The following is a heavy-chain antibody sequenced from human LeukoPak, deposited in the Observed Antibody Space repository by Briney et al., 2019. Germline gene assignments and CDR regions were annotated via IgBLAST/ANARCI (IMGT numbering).Heavy chain of an antibody. Sequence: SETLSLTCTVSGGSINNYYWSWIRQPAEKGLEWLGRIYTSGSTNYNPSLNSRVTVSIDTSRNQFSLKLNSVTAADTAVYYCARVKIKGGITIFKEYHYMDVWGKGTTVTVSS. CDR1: GGSINNYY. J-gene: IGHJ6*03. CDR3: ARVKIKGGITIFKEYHYMDV. CDR2: IYTSGST. V-gene: IGHV4-4*07. D-gene: IGHD3-3*01.